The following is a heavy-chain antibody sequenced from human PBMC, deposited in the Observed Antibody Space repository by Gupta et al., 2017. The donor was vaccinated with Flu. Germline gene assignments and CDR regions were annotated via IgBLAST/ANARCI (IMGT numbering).Heavy chain of an antibody. CDR1: GFPFSTYT. CDR3: ARLSSPGEGYCSSTNCYA. CDR2: ISSTSYYI. Sequence: EVQLVESGGGLVKPGGSLRLSCAASGFPFSTYTINWVRQAPGKGLEWVSSISSTSYYIYYADSVKGRFTISRDNAKNSLYLQMNSLRAEDTAVYYCARLSSPGEGYCSSTNCYAWGQGTLVTVSS. V-gene: IGHV3-21*01. J-gene: IGHJ5*02. D-gene: IGHD2-2*01.